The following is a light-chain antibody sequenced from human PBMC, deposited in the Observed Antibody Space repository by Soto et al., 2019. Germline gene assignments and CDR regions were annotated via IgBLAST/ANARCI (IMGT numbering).Light chain of an antibody. CDR1: QSVSSSY. J-gene: IGKJ1*01. V-gene: IGKV3-20*01. CDR3: QQHGNSPWT. Sequence: EIVLTQSPGTLSLSPGERATLSCRASQSVSSSYLAWYQHKPGQAPRRLIYGASTRATGIPDRFSRSGSGTDFTLTISRLEPEDFSVYYCQQHGNSPWTFGQGTKVEI. CDR2: GAS.